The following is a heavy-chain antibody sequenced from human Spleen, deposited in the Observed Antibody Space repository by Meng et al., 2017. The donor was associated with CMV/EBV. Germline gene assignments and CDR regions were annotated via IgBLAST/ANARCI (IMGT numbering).Heavy chain of an antibody. CDR2: ISSSGSII. V-gene: IGHV3-11*01. CDR1: GFTFSDYY. Sequence: GGSLRLSCAASGFTFSDYYMSWIRQAPGKGLEWVSYISSSGSIIYYADSVKGRFTISRDNAKNSLYLQMNSLRAEDTAVYYCARDHLPFMITFGGVIGPFDYWGQGTLVTVSS. D-gene: IGHD3-16*02. J-gene: IGHJ4*02. CDR3: ARDHLPFMITFGGVIGPFDY.